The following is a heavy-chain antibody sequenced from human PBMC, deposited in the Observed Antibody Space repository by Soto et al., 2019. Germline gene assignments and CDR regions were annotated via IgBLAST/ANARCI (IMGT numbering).Heavy chain of an antibody. CDR1: GYSFTNYW. D-gene: IGHD3-22*01. J-gene: IGHJ4*02. CDR2: IYPGNSDI. CDR3: TTHSGLETSGYYSY. V-gene: IGHV5-51*01. Sequence: GESLKISCKGSGYSFTNYWIGWVRQMPGKGLEWMGIIYPGNSDIRYNPSFQGQVTMSADRSISTAYLQWSNLKAWDTAMYYCTTHSGLETSGYYSYWGQGTPVTVSS.